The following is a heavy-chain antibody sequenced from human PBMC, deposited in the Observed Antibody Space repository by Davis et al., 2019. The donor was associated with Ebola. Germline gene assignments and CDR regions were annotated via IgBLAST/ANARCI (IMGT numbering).Heavy chain of an antibody. CDR3: ARDSEVTASCLYRYFDL. D-gene: IGHD2-21*02. Sequence: GGSLRLSCAASGFTFSSYAMSWVRQAPGKGLEWVSAISGSGGSTYYADSVKGRFTISRDNSKNTLYLQMNSLRAEDTAVYYCARDSEVTASCLYRYFDLWGRGTLVTVSS. CDR1: GFTFSSYA. V-gene: IGHV3-23*01. J-gene: IGHJ2*01. CDR2: ISGSGGST.